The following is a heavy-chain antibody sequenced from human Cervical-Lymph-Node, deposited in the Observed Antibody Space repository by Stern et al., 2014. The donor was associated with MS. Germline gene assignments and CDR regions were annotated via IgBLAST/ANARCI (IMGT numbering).Heavy chain of an antibody. Sequence: MQLVESGGGVVQPGTSLRLSCAASRFTFDNYGMHWVRQAPGKGLEWVALISADGSNKHYADSMKGRFTIARDNSNNTLFLQMNSLRAEDTAVYYCAKHRGEDWNYAFWFDPWGQGTLVTVSS. CDR3: AKHRGEDWNYAFWFDP. CDR2: ISADGSNK. D-gene: IGHD1-7*01. V-gene: IGHV3-30*18. J-gene: IGHJ5*02. CDR1: RFTFDNYG.